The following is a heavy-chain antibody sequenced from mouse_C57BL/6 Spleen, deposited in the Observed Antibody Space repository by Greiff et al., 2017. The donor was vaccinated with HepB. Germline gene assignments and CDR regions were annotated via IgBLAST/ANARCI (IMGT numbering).Heavy chain of an antibody. CDR2: ISSGGSYT. J-gene: IGHJ4*01. CDR1: GFTFSSYG. D-gene: IGHD2-5*01. Sequence: VKLMESGGDLVKPGGSLKLSCAASGFTFSSYGMSWVRQTPDKRLEWVATISSGGSYTYYPDIVKGRFTISRDNAKNTLYLQMSSLKSEDTAMYYCARHPAYYSNFYYAMDYWGQGTSVTVSS. CDR3: ARHPAYYSNFYYAMDY. V-gene: IGHV5-6*01.